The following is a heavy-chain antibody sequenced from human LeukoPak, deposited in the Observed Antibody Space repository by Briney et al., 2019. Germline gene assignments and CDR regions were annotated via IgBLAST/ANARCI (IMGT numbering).Heavy chain of an antibody. J-gene: IGHJ5*02. CDR2: ISGSGGST. Sequence: GGSLRLSCAASGFTFSSYAMSWVRQAPGKGLEWVSAISGSGGSTCYADSVKGRFTISRDKSKNTLYLQMNSLRAEDTAVYYCAKDLGVVVPAAVQGWFDPWGQGTLVTVSS. D-gene: IGHD2-2*02. V-gene: IGHV3-23*01. CDR1: GFTFSSYA. CDR3: AKDLGVVVPAAVQGWFDP.